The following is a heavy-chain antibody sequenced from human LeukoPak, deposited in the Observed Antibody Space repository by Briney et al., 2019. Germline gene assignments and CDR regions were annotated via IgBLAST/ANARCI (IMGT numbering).Heavy chain of an antibody. V-gene: IGHV3-23*01. D-gene: IGHD2-8*01. Sequence: GGSLRLSCAASGFASSTYAMSWVRQAPGKGLEWVSGIIGSGGSTYYADSVKGRFTISRDNSKNTLYLQMNSLRAEDTAIYYCAKAGCTNIVCYLNSWGQGTLVTVSS. CDR1: GFASSTYA. J-gene: IGHJ4*02. CDR2: IIGSGGST. CDR3: AKAGCTNIVCYLNS.